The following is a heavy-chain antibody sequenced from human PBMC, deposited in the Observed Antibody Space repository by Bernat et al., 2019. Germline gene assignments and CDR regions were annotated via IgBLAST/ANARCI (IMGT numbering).Heavy chain of an antibody. V-gene: IGHV3-23*01. D-gene: IGHD3-10*01. CDR3: AKGAGSGTFYYHYYMDV. Sequence: EVQLLESGGGLVQTGGSLRLSCAASGFTFSSYAMNWVRQAPGKGLEWVSAIRYGSDSTYYADSVKGRFTISRDDSKNTLYLHMNSLRAEDTALYFCAKGAGSGTFYYHYYMDVWGKGTTVTVSS. J-gene: IGHJ6*03. CDR2: IRYGSDST. CDR1: GFTFSSYA.